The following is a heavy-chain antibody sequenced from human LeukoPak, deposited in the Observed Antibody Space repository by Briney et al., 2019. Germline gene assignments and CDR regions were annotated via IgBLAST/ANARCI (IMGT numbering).Heavy chain of an antibody. D-gene: IGHD4-17*01. Sequence: PSETLSLTCAVYGGSFSGYHWTWIRQPPGKGLEWIGEINHSGSTNYNPSLKSRVTISVDTSKNQFSLKLSSVTAADTAVYYCARGGYGYFQHWGQGTLVTVSS. J-gene: IGHJ1*01. CDR1: GGSFSGYH. V-gene: IGHV4-34*01. CDR3: ARGGYGYFQH. CDR2: INHSGST.